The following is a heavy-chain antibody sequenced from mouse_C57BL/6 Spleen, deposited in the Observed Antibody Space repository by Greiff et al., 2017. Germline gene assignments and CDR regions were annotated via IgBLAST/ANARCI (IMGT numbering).Heavy chain of an antibody. CDR2: ISYDGSN. J-gene: IGHJ4*01. Sequence: EVQVVESGPGLVKPSQSLSLTCSVTGYSITSGYYWNWIRQFPGNQLEWMGYISYDGSNNYNPSLKNRISITRDTSKNQFFLKLNSVTTEDTATYYCARGEPYYYAMDYWGQGTSVTVSS. CDR1: GYSITSGYY. V-gene: IGHV3-6*01. CDR3: ARGEPYYYAMDY.